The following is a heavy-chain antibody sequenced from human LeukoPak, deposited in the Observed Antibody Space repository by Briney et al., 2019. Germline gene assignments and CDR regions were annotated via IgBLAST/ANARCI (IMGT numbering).Heavy chain of an antibody. D-gene: IGHD3-10*01. CDR3: AKDGPYEGFGELLPYYFDY. J-gene: IGHJ4*02. V-gene: IGHV3-30*02. Sequence: GGSLRLSCAASGFTFSSYGMSWVRQAPGKGLEWVAFIRYDGSNKYYADSVKGRFTISRDNSKNTLYLQMNSLRAEDTAVYYCAKDGPYEGFGELLPYYFDYWGQGTLVTVSS. CDR2: IRYDGSNK. CDR1: GFTFSSYG.